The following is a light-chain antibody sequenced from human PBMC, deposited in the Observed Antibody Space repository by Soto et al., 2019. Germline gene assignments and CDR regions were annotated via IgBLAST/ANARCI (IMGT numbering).Light chain of an antibody. Sequence: DIQMTQSPSSLSASLGDRVTITCQASQDIRLYLNWYQHKRGQAPKLXIYAASTLQRGVPSRFSASGSGTDFTLTISSLQPEDFATYYCPQDLRPTLTFGPGTKVDIK. CDR1: QDIRLY. J-gene: IGKJ3*01. V-gene: IGKV1-39*01. CDR3: PQDLRPTLT. CDR2: AAS.